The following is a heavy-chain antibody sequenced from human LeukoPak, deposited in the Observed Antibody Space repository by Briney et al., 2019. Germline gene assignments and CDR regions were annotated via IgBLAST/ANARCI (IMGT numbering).Heavy chain of an antibody. CDR2: IWYDGSNK. V-gene: IGHV3-33*08. J-gene: IGHJ3*02. CDR3: ARSYSSGWYGAFDI. Sequence: PGTSLRLSCAASGFTFSTYGMHWVRQAPGKGLEWVAVIWYDGSNKYYADSVKGRFTISRDNSKNTLYLQMNSLRAEDTAVYYCARSYSSGWYGAFDIWGQGTMVTVSS. D-gene: IGHD6-19*01. CDR1: GFTFSTYG.